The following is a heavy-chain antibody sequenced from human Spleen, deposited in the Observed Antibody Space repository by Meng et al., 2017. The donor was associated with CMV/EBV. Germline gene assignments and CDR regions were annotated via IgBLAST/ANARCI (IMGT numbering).Heavy chain of an antibody. CDR3: TRARYYYDTNAYYSGF. CDR2: IRYDGSHE. D-gene: IGHD3-22*01. J-gene: IGHJ4*02. CDR1: GFTFSSYG. V-gene: IGHV3-30*02. Sequence: GESLKISCAASGFTFSSYGMHWVRQAPGKGLEWVAFIRYDGSHEYYADSVKGRFTISRDNSKNTLFLQMNSLRADDTAIYYCTRARYYYDTNAYYSGFWGQGTLVTVSS.